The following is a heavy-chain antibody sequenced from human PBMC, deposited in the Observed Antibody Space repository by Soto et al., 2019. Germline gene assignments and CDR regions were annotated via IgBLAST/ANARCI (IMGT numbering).Heavy chain of an antibody. CDR3: TKMTSSGWYDPVFH. J-gene: IGHJ4*02. V-gene: IGHV3-11*01. CDR1: GFSFSDYY. Sequence: QVQLVESGGGLVKTRGSLRLSCVASGFSFSDYYMSWVHQAPGKGLEWISYISGSSSNIYYADSVKGRFTISRDNAENSVFLQMNNLRAEDTARYYCTKMTSSGWYDPVFHWGQGTLVTVSS. D-gene: IGHD6-19*01. CDR2: ISGSSSNI.